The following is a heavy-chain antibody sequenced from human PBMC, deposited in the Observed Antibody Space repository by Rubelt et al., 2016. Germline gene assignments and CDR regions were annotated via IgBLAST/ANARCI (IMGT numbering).Heavy chain of an antibody. D-gene: IGHD2-2*01. J-gene: IGHJ5*02. CDR1: GGSINSGSYH. V-gene: IGHV4-39*01. CDR2: IYYGRDT. Sequence: QLQLQESGPGLVKPSEPLSITCTVSGGSINSGSYHWGWIRQPPGKGLEWIGTIYYGRDTYSNPSLESRVSISVDTSRNRFTLELKSVTVADTAVYHGATICTSCRNWFDPWGQGTLVTVSA. CDR3: ATICTSCRNWFDP.